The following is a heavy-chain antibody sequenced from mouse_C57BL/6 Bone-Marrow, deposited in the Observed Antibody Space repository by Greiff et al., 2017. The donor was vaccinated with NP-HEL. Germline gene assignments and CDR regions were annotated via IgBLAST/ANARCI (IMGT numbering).Heavy chain of an antibody. CDR1: GYSFTDYN. J-gene: IGHJ3*01. CDR2: INPNYGTT. Sequence: VHVKQSGPELVKPGASVKISCKASGYSFTDYNMNWVKQSNGKSLEWIGVINPNYGTTSYNQKFKGKATLTVDQSSSTAYMQLNSLTSEDSAVYYCAREGTSYYYGSSAWFAYWGQGTLVTVSA. V-gene: IGHV1-39*01. D-gene: IGHD1-1*01. CDR3: AREGTSYYYGSSAWFAY.